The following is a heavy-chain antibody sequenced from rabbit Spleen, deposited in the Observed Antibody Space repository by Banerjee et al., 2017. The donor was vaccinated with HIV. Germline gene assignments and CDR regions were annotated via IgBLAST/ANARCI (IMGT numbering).Heavy chain of an antibody. Sequence: QEQLEESGGDLVKPEGSLTLTCTASGFSFSSSYWICWVRQAPGKGLEWIACIYAGSSGSTYYASWAKGRFTISKTPSTTVTLQMTSLTVADTATYFCARTGGSDYGYGPWGQGTLVTVS. CDR2: IYAGSSGST. CDR1: GFSFSSSYW. D-gene: IGHD8-1*01. CDR3: ARTGGSDYGYGP. J-gene: IGHJ2*01. V-gene: IGHV1S45*01.